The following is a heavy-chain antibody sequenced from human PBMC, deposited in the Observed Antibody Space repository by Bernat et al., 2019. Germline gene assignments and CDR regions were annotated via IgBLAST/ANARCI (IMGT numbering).Heavy chain of an antibody. CDR3: AKPLGANYFDY. D-gene: IGHD1-26*01. CDR2: LGRSGGST. J-gene: IGHJ4*02. V-gene: IGHV3-23*01. CDR1: GFTFSSYA. Sequence: EVQLLESGGGLVQPGGSLRLSCAASGFTFSSYAMSWVRQAPGKGLEWVSALGRSGGSTFYTDSVKGRFTISRDKSKNTLYLQLNSMRAEDTAVYYCAKPLGANYFDYWGQGTLVTVSS.